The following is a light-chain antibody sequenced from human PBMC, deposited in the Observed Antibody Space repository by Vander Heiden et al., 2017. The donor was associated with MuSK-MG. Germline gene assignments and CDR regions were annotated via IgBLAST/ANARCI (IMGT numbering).Light chain of an antibody. CDR2: GTS. V-gene: IGKV3-20*01. Sequence: EIVLTQSPGTLSLSPGERATLSCRTSHTISSSYFAWYQQKGGQAPRLLIYGTSSRATGIPDRFSGSGSGTDFTLTINILDPEDSAVYYCQQDGNSPWTFGQGTKVEIK. CDR3: QQDGNSPWT. J-gene: IGKJ1*01. CDR1: HTISSSY.